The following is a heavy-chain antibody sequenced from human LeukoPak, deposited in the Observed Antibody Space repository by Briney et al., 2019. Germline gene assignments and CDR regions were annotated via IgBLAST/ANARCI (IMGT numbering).Heavy chain of an antibody. CDR3: ARDFYYDILTGYYTRPFDY. J-gene: IGHJ4*02. D-gene: IGHD3-9*01. Sequence: PGGSLRLSCAASGFTFSSYSMNWVRQAPGEGLEWVSSISSSSSYIYYADSVKGRFTISRDNAKNSLYLQMNSLRAEDTAVYYCARDFYYDILTGYYTRPFDYWGQGTLVTVSS. CDR2: ISSSSSYI. V-gene: IGHV3-21*01. CDR1: GFTFSSYS.